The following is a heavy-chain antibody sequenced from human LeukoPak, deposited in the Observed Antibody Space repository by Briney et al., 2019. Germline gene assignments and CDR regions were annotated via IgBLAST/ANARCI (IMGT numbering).Heavy chain of an antibody. Sequence: GRSLRLSCAASGFTFSNYAMHWVRQAPGKGLEWVAVISYDGTNKYYADSVKGRFTISRDNSKNTMYLQMNSLRGEETAMYYCARAPMSYDSSGFGGAFDIWGQGTMVTVSS. CDR3: ARAPMSYDSSGFGGAFDI. V-gene: IGHV3-30-3*01. CDR1: GFTFSNYA. CDR2: ISYDGTNK. J-gene: IGHJ3*02. D-gene: IGHD3-22*01.